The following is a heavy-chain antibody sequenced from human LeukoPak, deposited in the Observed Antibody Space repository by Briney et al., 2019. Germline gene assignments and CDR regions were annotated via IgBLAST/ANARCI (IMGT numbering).Heavy chain of an antibody. CDR2: ISSSSSYI. CDR1: GFTFSSYS. D-gene: IGHD3-10*01. CDR3: ARGFGGAITLLDY. J-gene: IGHJ4*02. Sequence: PGGSLRLSCAASGFTFSSYSMNWVRQAPGKGLEWVSSISSSSSYIYYADSVKGRFTISRDNAKNSLYLQMTSLRAEDTAVYYCARGFGGAITLLDYWGQGTLVTVSS. V-gene: IGHV3-21*01.